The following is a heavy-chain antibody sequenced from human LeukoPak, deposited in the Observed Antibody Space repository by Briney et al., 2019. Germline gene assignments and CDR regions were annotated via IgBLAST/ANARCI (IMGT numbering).Heavy chain of an antibody. Sequence: SETLSLTCTVSGGSISSSSYYWGWIRQPPGKGLEWIGSIYYSGSTYYNPSLKSRVTISVDTSKNQFSLKLSSVTAADTAVYYCARRNGDYWGQGTLVTVSS. CDR2: IYYSGST. V-gene: IGHV4-39*07. CDR1: GGSISSSSYY. CDR3: ARRNGDY. J-gene: IGHJ4*02.